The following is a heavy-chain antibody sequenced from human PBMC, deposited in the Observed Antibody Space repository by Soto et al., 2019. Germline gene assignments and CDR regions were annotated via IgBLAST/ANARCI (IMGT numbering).Heavy chain of an antibody. Sequence: GGSLRLSCASSGFTFISYGMHLVRQAPGKGLEWVAVIWYDGSNKYYADSVKGRFTISRDNSKNTLYLQMNSLRAEDTAVYYCARRYGDYGHDAFDIWGQGTMVTVSS. CDR3: ARRYGDYGHDAFDI. V-gene: IGHV3-33*01. CDR2: IWYDGSNK. D-gene: IGHD4-17*01. J-gene: IGHJ3*02. CDR1: GFTFISYG.